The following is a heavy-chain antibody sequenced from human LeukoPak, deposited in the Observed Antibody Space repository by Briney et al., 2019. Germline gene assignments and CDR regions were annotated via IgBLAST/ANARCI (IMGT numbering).Heavy chain of an antibody. Sequence: SETLSLTCTVSGGSTTGYYWTWIRQPPGKGLEWIGYVYYSGRTSYNPSLKSRVTISVDTSKNQFSLKLSSVTAADTAVYYCARSVVVPAAYDYWGQGTLVTVSS. CDR2: VYYSGRT. V-gene: IGHV4-59*01. CDR1: GGSTTGYY. J-gene: IGHJ4*02. CDR3: ARSVVVPAAYDY. D-gene: IGHD2-2*01.